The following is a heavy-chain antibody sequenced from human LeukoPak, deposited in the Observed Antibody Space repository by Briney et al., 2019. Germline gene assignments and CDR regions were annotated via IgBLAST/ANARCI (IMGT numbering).Heavy chain of an antibody. J-gene: IGHJ4*02. CDR3: ARDPSLRWGYSYFDY. D-gene: IGHD2-21*01. CDR1: GFTFDDYG. CDR2: INWNGGST. V-gene: IGHV3-20*04. Sequence: PGGSLRLSCAASGFTFDDYGMSWVRQAPGKGLEWVSGINWNGGSTGYADSVKGRFTISRDNAKNSLYLQMNSLRAEDTALYYCARDPSLRWGYSYFDYWGQGTLATVFS.